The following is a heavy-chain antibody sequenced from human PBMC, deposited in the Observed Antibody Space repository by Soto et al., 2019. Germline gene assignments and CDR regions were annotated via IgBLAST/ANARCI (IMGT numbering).Heavy chain of an antibody. CDR3: ARPLWRDDYNCGYSDL. D-gene: IGHD4-4*01. CDR2: ISYDGSNK. J-gene: IGHJ2*01. CDR1: GFTFSSYA. Sequence: QVQLVESGGGVVQPGRSLRLSCAASGFTFSSYAMHWVRQAPGKGLEWVAVISYDGSNKYYADSVKGRFTISRDNSKNTLFLQMNSLRAEDTAVYYCARPLWRDDYNCGYSDLWGRGTLVTVSS. V-gene: IGHV3-30-3*01.